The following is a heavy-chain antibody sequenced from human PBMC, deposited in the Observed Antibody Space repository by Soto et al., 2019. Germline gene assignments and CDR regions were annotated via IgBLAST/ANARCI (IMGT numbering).Heavy chain of an antibody. V-gene: IGHV4-4*07. Sequence: PSATLSLTCSFSGGSIGRYYWIWIRHPAGKGLEWIGRIYTSGSTNYNPSLKSRVTMSVDTSKNQFSLKLSSVTAADTAVYYCAREIPRDGYNFGSGAMDVWGQGTTVTVSS. CDR1: GGSIGRYY. D-gene: IGHD5-12*01. CDR2: IYTSGST. J-gene: IGHJ6*02. CDR3: AREIPRDGYNFGSGAMDV.